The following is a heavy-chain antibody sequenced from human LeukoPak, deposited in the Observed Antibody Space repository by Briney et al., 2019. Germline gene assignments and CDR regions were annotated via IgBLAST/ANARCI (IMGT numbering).Heavy chain of an antibody. CDR3: ARSRAFDY. V-gene: IGHV3-53*01. Sequence: AGGSLRLSCVASGFTVRSNYMNWVRQAPGKRPEWVAIIYDTDSTYYTDSVKGRFTISRDNSKNTVYLQMNSLRVEDTAVYYCARSRAFDYWGRGTQVTVSS. CDR1: GFTVRSNY. CDR2: IYDTDST. J-gene: IGHJ4*02.